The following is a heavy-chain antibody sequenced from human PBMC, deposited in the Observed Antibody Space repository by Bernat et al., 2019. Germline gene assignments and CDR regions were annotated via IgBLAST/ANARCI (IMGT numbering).Heavy chain of an antibody. CDR2: ISYDGSNK. CDR1: GFTFSSYA. J-gene: IGHJ4*02. D-gene: IGHD5-18*01. CDR3: ARDSGIQLWLRVGYFDY. V-gene: IGHV3-30*01. Sequence: QVQLVESGGGVVQPGRSLRLSCAASGFTFSSYAMHWVRQAPGKGLEWVAVISYDGSNKYYADSVKGRFTISRDNSKNTLYLQMNSLRAEDTAVYYCARDSGIQLWLRVGYFDYWGQGTLVTVSS.